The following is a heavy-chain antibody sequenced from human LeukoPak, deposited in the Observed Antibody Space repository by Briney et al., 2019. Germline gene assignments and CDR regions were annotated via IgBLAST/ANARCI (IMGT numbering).Heavy chain of an antibody. CDR2: ISGSGGST. CDR1: GFTFFTYA. CDR3: AKVSTTSGFHFDY. J-gene: IGHJ4*02. V-gene: IGHV3-23*01. Sequence: PGGSLRLSCAASGFTFFTYAMTWVRQAPGKGLEWVSTISGSGGSTYYADSVKGRFTISRDNSKNTLYLQMNSLRAEDTAVYYCAKVSTTSGFHFDYWGQGTLVTVSS. D-gene: IGHD6-19*01.